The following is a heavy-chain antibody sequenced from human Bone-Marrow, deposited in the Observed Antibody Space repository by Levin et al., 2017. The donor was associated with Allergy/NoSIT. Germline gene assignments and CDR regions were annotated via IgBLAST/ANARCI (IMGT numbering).Heavy chain of an antibody. CDR1: GFTFGTHG. D-gene: IGHD3-10*01. Sequence: GGSLRLSCAASGFTFGTHGMHWVRQAPGKGLEWVAVIAFHGNNKYYGDSVKGRFTISRDDSKNTLFLQMNSLRPEDTAVYYCAKGDIWFDELSADYHFYMDVWGKGTTVTVSS. V-gene: IGHV3-30*18. CDR3: AKGDIWFDELSADYHFYMDV. J-gene: IGHJ6*03. CDR2: IAFHGNNK.